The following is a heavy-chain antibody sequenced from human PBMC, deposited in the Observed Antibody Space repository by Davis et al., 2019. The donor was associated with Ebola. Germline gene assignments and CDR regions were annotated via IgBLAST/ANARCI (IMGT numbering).Heavy chain of an antibody. CDR3: ARGEGDYGYYYGMDV. J-gene: IGHJ6*02. Sequence: MPSETLSLTCAVYGGSSTAYHCPWIRQPPAKGLEWIGEINHSGSTNYNPSLKCRVTISVDTSKNQSSLKLSSVTAAGTAVYYCARGEGDYGYYYGMDVWGQGTTVTVAS. V-gene: IGHV4-34*01. D-gene: IGHD4-17*01. CDR1: GGSSTAYH. CDR2: INHSGST.